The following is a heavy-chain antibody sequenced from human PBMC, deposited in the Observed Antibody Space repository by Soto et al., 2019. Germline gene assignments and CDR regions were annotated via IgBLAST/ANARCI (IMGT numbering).Heavy chain of an antibody. CDR1: GGPFNRYF. D-gene: IGHD3-10*01. CDR3: AKLSGNYHFSLDY. Sequence: TSETLSLTCTVSGGPFNRYFWTWIRQPPGKGLEWIGHIFPGGDTDSNPSLKSRVTISADRSKSQISLKLSSVIAADTAVYYCAKLSGNYHFSLDYWGQGILVTVSS. V-gene: IGHV4-4*09. J-gene: IGHJ4*01. CDR2: IFPGGDT.